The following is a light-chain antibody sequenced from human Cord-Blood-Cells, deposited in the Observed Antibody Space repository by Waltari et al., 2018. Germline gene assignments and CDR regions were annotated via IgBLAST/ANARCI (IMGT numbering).Light chain of an antibody. V-gene: IGKV3-20*01. Sequence: EIVLTQSPGTLPLSPGERATLSCRASQRVSSSYLAWYQQKHGQAPRLLIYGASSRATGIPDRFSGSGSGTDFTLTISRLEPEDFAVYYCQQYGSSPQDSFGQGTKLEIK. CDR1: QRVSSSY. CDR3: QQYGSSPQDS. CDR2: GAS. J-gene: IGKJ2*03.